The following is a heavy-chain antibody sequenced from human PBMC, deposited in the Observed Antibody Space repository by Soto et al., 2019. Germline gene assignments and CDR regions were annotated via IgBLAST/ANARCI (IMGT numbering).Heavy chain of an antibody. D-gene: IGHD3-22*01. CDR3: ARDQGLDYYDSSGYPNGFDP. J-gene: IGHJ5*02. V-gene: IGHV4-31*03. CDR1: GGSISSGGDY. CDR2: IYYSGST. Sequence: TLYLGSTVSGGSISSGGDYWSWIRQHPGKGLEWIGYIYYSGSTYYNPSLKSRVTISADTSKNQFSLKLSSVTAADTAVYYCARDQGLDYYDSSGYPNGFDPWGQGTLVTVSS.